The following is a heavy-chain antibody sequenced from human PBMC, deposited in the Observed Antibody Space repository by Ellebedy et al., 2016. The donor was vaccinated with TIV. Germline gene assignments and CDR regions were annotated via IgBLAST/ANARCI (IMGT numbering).Heavy chain of an antibody. CDR3: AHRMKVGATTAFDF. J-gene: IGHJ4*02. CDR1: GFSLNPSGVG. CDR2: TYWNDDK. D-gene: IGHD4/OR15-4a*01. V-gene: IGHV2-5*01. Sequence: SGPTLVKPTQTLTLTCTLSGFSLNPSGVGVGWIRQTPGKALELLSLTYWNDDKRYNPSLKSRLTITQDASRNQVVFTLTNLGPEDTATYYCAHRMKVGATTAFDFWGQGNLVTVSS.